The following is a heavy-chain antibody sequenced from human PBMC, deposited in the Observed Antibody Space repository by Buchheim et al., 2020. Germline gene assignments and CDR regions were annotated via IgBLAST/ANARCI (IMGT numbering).Heavy chain of an antibody. CDR2: IWYDGSNK. CDR3: ARPYVGGYVPPFDYYYYGMDV. CDR1: GFTFSSYG. J-gene: IGHJ6*02. D-gene: IGHD5-12*01. Sequence: QVQLVESGGGVVQPGRSLRLSCAASGFTFSSYGMHWVRQAPGKGPEWVAVIWYDGSNKYYADSVKGRFTISRDNSKNTLYLQMNSLRAEDTAVYYCARPYVGGYVPPFDYYYYGMDVWGQGTT. V-gene: IGHV3-33*01.